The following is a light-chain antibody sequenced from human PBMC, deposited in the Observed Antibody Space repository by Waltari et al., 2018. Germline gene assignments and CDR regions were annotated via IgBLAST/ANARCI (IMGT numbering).Light chain of an antibody. J-gene: IGKJ1*01. CDR3: QQYNDFPWP. CDR2: KAS. CDR1: QSVNTW. Sequence: DIQMTQAPSTLSASVGDRVTITCRASQSVNTWLAWFQQLPGKAPEVLIYKASNLEPGVPSRFSGSGSGTDFTLTISSLQPDDFASYYCQQYNDFPWPFGQGTKVEIK. V-gene: IGKV1-5*03.